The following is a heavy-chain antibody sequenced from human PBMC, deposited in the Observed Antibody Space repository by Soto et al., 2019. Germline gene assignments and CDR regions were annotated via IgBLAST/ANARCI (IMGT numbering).Heavy chain of an antibody. CDR3: ARADYDFWSGYGYDY. CDR2: IYTSGST. CDR1: GGYSSSYY. J-gene: IGHJ4*02. V-gene: IGHV4-4*07. D-gene: IGHD3-3*01. Sequence: SQPLSLNCSVSGGYSSSYYSSWIKQTAGKGLEWIGRIYTSGSTNYTPSLKSRVTMSVDTSKNQFSLKLSSVTAADTAVYYCARADYDFWSGYGYDYWGQGTLVTVSS.